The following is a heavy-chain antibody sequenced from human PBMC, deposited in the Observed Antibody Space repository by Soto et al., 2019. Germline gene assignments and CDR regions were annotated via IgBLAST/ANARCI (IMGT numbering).Heavy chain of an antibody. Sequence: QVQLVESGGGVVQPGKSLRLSCAASGFTFNSYGMHWVRQAPGKGLEWVAIIYYDGSQKYYADSVKGRFTISRDNSKNTLYLQMNSLRSEDMAVYYCARDPGIGSLVTTWFDPWGQGTLVTVSS. CDR3: ARDPGIGSLVTTWFDP. V-gene: IGHV3-33*01. D-gene: IGHD4-17*01. CDR1: GFTFNSYG. J-gene: IGHJ5*02. CDR2: IYYDGSQK.